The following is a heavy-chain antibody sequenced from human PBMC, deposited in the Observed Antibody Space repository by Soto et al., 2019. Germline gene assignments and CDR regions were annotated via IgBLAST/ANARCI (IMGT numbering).Heavy chain of an antibody. V-gene: IGHV1-2*02. D-gene: IGHD3-10*01. J-gene: IGHJ3*02. CDR2: INPTSGDT. CDR3: ARGTELAMPTERAFDI. Sequence: ASVKVSCKASGYTFTGYYLHWVRQAPGQGLESMGWINPTSGDTKYTQEFQDGVSMTRDTSISTVYMELSSLGFDDTALFFCARGTELAMPTERAFDIWGQGTMVTVSS. CDR1: GYTFTGYY.